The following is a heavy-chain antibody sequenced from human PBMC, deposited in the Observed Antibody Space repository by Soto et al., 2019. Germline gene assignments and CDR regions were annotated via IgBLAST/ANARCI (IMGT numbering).Heavy chain of an antibody. CDR3: AKDGAYYDFWSGRPNYYYYGMDV. CDR2: ISGSGGST. Sequence: GGSLRLSCAASGFTFSSYAMSWVRQAPGKGLEWVSAISGSGGSTYYADSVKGRFTISRDNSKNTLYLQMNSLRAEDTAVYYCAKDGAYYDFWSGRPNYYYYGMDVWGQGTTVTVSS. D-gene: IGHD3-3*01. J-gene: IGHJ6*02. CDR1: GFTFSSYA. V-gene: IGHV3-23*01.